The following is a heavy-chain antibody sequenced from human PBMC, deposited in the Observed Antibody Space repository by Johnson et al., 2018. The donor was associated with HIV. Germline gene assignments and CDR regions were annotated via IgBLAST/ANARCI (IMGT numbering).Heavy chain of an antibody. D-gene: IGHD1-1*01. CDR2: IWYDGSNE. J-gene: IGHJ3*02. CDR3: AKDKQPGNGRYDALDI. V-gene: IGHV3-33*06. CDR1: GFTFDTYG. Sequence: QVQLVESGGGVVQPGRSLRLSCAASGFTFDTYGMHWVRQAPGKGLEWVAVIWYDGSNEYYTDSVKGRFTISRDNSKNTLYLQMNSLRAEDTAVYSCAKDKQPGNGRYDALDIWGQGTTVIVSS.